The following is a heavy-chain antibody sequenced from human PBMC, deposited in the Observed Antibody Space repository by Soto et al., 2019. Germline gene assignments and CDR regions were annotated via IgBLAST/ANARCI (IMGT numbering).Heavy chain of an antibody. CDR2: MNPTSGNT. CDR3: APEKAAYGMDL. CDR1: GYTFTSYD. J-gene: IGHJ6*02. V-gene: IGHV1-8*01. Sequence: QVQLVQSGAEVKKPGASVKVSCKASGYTFTSYDINWVRPATGQGLEWMGWMNPTSGNTGYAQKFQGRVTMTRTTSIRTAYMEPSSLRSEDPAVYYCAPEKAAYGMDLLGQGTTVTVS.